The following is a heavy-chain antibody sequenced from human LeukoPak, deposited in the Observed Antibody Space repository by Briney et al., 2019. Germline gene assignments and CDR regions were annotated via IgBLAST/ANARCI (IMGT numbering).Heavy chain of an antibody. V-gene: IGHV4-38-2*01. CDR3: ARVWFVRVVTAA. J-gene: IGHJ4*02. CDR1: GYSISSGYY. CDR2: IYHSGST. Sequence: PSETLSLTRAVSGYSISSGYYWGWIRQPPGKGLEWIGSIYHSGSTYYNPSLKSRVTISVDTSKNQFSLKLSSVTAADTAVYYCARVWFVRVVTAAWGQGTLVTVSS. D-gene: IGHD2-2*01.